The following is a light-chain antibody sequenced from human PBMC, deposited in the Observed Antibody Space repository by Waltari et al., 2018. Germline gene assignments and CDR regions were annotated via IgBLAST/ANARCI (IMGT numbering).Light chain of an antibody. CDR2: GGS. J-gene: IGKJ4*01. V-gene: IGKV3-15*01. CDR3: HQYNNWPPSLT. CDR1: QTVTRN. Sequence: TQSPSSLSASVGDRVTITCRASQTVTRNVAWYQQKPGQAPRLLLYGGSTRATGIPPRFSGSGSGTEFTLTISSLQSDDFAVYYCHQYNNWPPSLTFGGGTKVEI.